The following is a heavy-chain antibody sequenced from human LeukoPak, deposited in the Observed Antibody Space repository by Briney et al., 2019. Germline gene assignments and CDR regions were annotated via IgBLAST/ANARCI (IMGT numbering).Heavy chain of an antibody. CDR1: GYTFTGYY. D-gene: IGHD3-16*01. J-gene: IGHJ6*03. CDR2: INPNSGGT. CDR3: ARDPGMLGDYYYYYYMDV. V-gene: IGHV1-2*02. Sequence: GASVRVSCKASGYTFTGYYMHWVRQAPGQGLEWMGWINPNSGGTNYAQKFQGRVTMTRDTSISTAYMELSRLRSDDTAVYYCARDPGMLGDYYYYYYMDVWGKGTTVTVSS.